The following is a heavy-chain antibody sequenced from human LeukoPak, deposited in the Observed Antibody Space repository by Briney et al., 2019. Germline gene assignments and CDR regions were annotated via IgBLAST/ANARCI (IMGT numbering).Heavy chain of an antibody. CDR1: GYTFTSYD. Sequence: GASVKVSCKASGYTFTSYDINWVRQATGQGLEWMGWMNPNSGNTGYAQKFQGRVTITRNTSISTAYMELSSLRSEDTAVYYCARGRSIGYCSGGSCYSRWFDPWGQGTLVTVSS. V-gene: IGHV1-8*01. CDR2: MNPNSGNT. J-gene: IGHJ5*02. D-gene: IGHD2-15*01. CDR3: ARGRSIGYCSGGSCYSRWFDP.